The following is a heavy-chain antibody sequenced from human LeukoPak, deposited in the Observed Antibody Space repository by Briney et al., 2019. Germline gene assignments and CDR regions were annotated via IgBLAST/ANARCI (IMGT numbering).Heavy chain of an antibody. V-gene: IGHV4-34*01. CDR2: INHSGST. J-gene: IGHJ2*01. CDR3: ARRPWFGRRNWYFDL. D-gene: IGHD3-10*01. Sequence: GSLRLSCAASGFTFSSYAMSWVRQPPGKGLEWIGEINHSGSTNYNPSLKSRVTISVDTSKNQFSLKLSSVTAADTAVYYCARRPWFGRRNWYFDLWGRGTLVTVSS. CDR1: GFTFSSYA.